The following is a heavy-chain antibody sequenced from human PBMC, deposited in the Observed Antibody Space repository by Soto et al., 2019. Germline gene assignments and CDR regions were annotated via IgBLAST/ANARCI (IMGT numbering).Heavy chain of an antibody. J-gene: IGHJ4*02. D-gene: IGHD6-19*01. CDR1: GGTFSSYA. CDR2: IIPIFGTA. V-gene: IGHV1-69*13. Sequence: SVKVSCKASGGTFSSYAISWVRQAPGQGLEWMGGIIPIFGTANYAQKFQGRVTITADESASTAYMELSSLRSEDTAVYYCGTGSGRTQFDYWGQGTLVTVSS. CDR3: GTGSGRTQFDY.